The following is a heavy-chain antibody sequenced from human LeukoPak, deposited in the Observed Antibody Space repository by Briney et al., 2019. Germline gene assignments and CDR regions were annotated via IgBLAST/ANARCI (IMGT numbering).Heavy chain of an antibody. CDR1: GGSISSYY. J-gene: IGHJ4*02. D-gene: IGHD3-10*01. CDR2: IYYSGST. CDR3: ARGAYHYGSGSYYFDY. Sequence: SETLSLTCTVSGGSISSYYWSWIRQPPGKGLEWIGYIYYSGSTNYNPPLKSRVTTSVDTSKNQFSLKLSSVTAADTAVYYCARGAYHYGSGSYYFDYWGQGTLVTVSS. V-gene: IGHV4-59*01.